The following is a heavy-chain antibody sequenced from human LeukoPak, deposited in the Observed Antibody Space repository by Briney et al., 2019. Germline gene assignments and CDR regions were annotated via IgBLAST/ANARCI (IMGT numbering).Heavy chain of an antibody. J-gene: IGHJ4*02. CDR1: GFTFSSYA. D-gene: IGHD3-3*01. CDR3: AKGGGSIFGAVVGVKWYFDR. CDR2: ISASGGSI. Sequence: GGSLRLSCVASGFTFSSYAMSWVRQAPGKGLEWVSAISASGGSIYYADSVKGRFTISRDNSKNTLYLQMDSLRAEDMAVYYCAKGGGSIFGAVVGVKWYFDRWGQGTLVTVSS. V-gene: IGHV3-23*01.